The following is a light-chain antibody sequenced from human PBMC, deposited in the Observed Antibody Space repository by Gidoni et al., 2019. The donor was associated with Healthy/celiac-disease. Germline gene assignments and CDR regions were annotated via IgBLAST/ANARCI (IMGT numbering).Light chain of an antibody. Sequence: EIVLTQSPGTLSLSPGERATTSCRASPSVSSSYLAWYQQKPGQAPRLLIYGASSRATGIPDRFSGSGSGTDFTLTISRLEPEDFAVYYCQQYGSSPRTFGQGTKVEIK. V-gene: IGKV3-20*01. J-gene: IGKJ1*01. CDR3: QQYGSSPRT. CDR2: GAS. CDR1: PSVSSSY.